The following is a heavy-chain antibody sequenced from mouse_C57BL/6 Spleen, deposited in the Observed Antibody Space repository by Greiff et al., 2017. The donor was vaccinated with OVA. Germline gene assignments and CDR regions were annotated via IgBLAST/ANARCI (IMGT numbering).Heavy chain of an antibody. V-gene: IGHV1-52*01. CDR3: ARAGYDYDAGLCYAMDY. CDR2: IDPSDSDT. Sequence: VQLQQPGAELVRPGSSVKLSCKASGYTFTSYWMHWVKQRPIQGLEWIGNIDPSDSDTHYNQKFKDKATLTVDKSSSTAYMQLSSLTSEDSAVYYCARAGYDYDAGLCYAMDYWGQGTSVTVSS. CDR1: GYTFTSYW. D-gene: IGHD2-4*01. J-gene: IGHJ4*01.